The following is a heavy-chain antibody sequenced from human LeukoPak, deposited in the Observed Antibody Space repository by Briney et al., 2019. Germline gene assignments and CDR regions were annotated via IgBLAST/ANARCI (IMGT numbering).Heavy chain of an antibody. V-gene: IGHV3-30*03. J-gene: IGHJ4*02. D-gene: IGHD3-16*01. CDR2: ISYDGSNK. CDR1: GFTFSSYG. Sequence: QPGRSLRLSCAASGFTFSSYGMHWVRQAPGKGLEWVAVISYDGSNKYYADSVKGRFTISRDNSKNTLYLQMNSLRAEDTAVYYCARETSFWGDYWGQGTLVTVSS. CDR3: ARETSFWGDY.